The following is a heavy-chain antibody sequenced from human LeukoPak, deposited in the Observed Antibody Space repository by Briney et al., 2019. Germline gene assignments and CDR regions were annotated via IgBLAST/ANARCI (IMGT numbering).Heavy chain of an antibody. CDR2: IYSGGST. J-gene: IGHJ4*02. V-gene: IGHV3-66*02. Sequence: PGGSLRLSCAASGFTVSSNYMSWVRQAPGKGLEWVSVIYSGGSTYYADSVKGRFTISRVNSRNTLYLQMNSLRPEDTAVYYCARQSGSYYADWGQGTLVTVSS. CDR3: ARQSGSYYAD. D-gene: IGHD1-26*01. CDR1: GFTVSSNY.